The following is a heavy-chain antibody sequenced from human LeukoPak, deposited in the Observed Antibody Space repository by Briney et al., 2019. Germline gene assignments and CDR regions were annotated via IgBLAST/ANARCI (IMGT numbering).Heavy chain of an antibody. V-gene: IGHV3-48*01. CDR1: EFTFSTHS. D-gene: IGHD1-26*01. CDR2: ISSSSSTI. CDR3: ARGRSGGSYYFDY. Sequence: GGSLRLSCAASEFTFSTHSMNWVRQAPGKGLEWVSYISSSSSTIYYAESVKGRFSISRDNAKKSLYLQMNSLRAEDTAVYYCARGRSGGSYYFDYWGQGTLVTVSS. J-gene: IGHJ4*02.